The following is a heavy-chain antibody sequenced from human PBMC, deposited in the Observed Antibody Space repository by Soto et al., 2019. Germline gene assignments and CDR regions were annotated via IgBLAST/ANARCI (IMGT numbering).Heavy chain of an antibody. CDR2: IYYSGST. CDR1: GGSISSSSYY. V-gene: IGHV4-39*01. D-gene: IGHD6-19*01. J-gene: IGHJ4*02. Sequence: SETLSLTCTVSGGSISSSSYYWGWIRQPPGKGLEWIGSIYYSGSTYYNPSLKSRVTISVDTSKNQFSLKLSSVTAADTAVYYCARVYSSGWCYWGQGTLVTVSS. CDR3: ARVYSSGWCY.